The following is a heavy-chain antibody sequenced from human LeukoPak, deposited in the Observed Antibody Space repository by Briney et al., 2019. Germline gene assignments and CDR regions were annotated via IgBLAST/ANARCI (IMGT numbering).Heavy chain of an antibody. D-gene: IGHD3-22*01. CDR3: VTSSSGFYWYFDL. CDR1: GGSISSYY. CDR2: IYHSGST. Sequence: SETLTLTCTVSGGSISSYYWSWIRQPPGKGLEWIGYIYHSGSTNHNPSLKSRVTISIDKSKNQFSLKLSSVTAADTAVYYCVTSSSGFYWYFDLWGRGTLVTVSS. V-gene: IGHV4-59*01. J-gene: IGHJ2*01.